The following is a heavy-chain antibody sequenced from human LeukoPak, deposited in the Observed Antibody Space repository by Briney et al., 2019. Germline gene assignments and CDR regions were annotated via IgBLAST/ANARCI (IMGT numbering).Heavy chain of an antibody. J-gene: IGHJ4*02. Sequence: VASVTVSCTVSGYTLNDFSMHWVRQTPGKGLEWMGGFDPEQDDPFYAQKFQGRVTMTEGTSSHTGYLALSNLRSGDTPVYYCAAGRAYDIFPLEYWGQGPLVTVSS. CDR1: GYTLNDFS. V-gene: IGHV1-24*01. CDR3: AAGRAYDIFPLEY. D-gene: IGHD3-16*01. CDR2: FDPEQDDP.